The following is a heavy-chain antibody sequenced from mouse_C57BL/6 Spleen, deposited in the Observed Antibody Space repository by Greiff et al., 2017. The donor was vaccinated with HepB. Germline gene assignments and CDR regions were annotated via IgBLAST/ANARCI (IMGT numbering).Heavy chain of an antibody. Sequence: QVQLQQPGAELVKPGASVKLSCKASGYTFTSYWMHWVKQRPGQGLEWIGMIHPNSGSTNYNEKFKSKATLTVDKSSSTAYMQLSSLTSEDSAVYYCARVYYYGSSYGYFDVWGTGTTVTVFS. V-gene: IGHV1-64*01. CDR2: IHPNSGST. CDR1: GYTFTSYW. CDR3: ARVYYYGSSYGYFDV. D-gene: IGHD1-1*01. J-gene: IGHJ1*03.